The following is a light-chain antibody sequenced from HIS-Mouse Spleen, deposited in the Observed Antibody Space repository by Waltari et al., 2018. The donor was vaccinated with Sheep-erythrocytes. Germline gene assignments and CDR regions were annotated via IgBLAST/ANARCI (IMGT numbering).Light chain of an antibody. CDR3: CSYAGSYNHV. CDR1: IGDAGGYNH. V-gene: IGLV2-11*01. J-gene: IGLJ1*01. CDR2: DVS. Sequence: QSALTQPRSVSGSPGQSVTISCPGTIGDAGGYNHVSWYPQHPGKAPKLMIYDVSKRPSGVPDRFSGSKSANTASLTISGLQAEDEADYYCCSYAGSYNHVFATGTKVTVL.